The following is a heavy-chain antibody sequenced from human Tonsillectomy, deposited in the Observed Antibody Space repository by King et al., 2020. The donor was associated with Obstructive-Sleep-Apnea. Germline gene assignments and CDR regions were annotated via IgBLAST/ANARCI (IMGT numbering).Heavy chain of an antibody. J-gene: IGHJ6*02. Sequence: VQLVESGGGLVQPGRSLRLSCAAAGFTFDDYAMHWVRQAPGKGLEWGSGISWNSVSIGYADSLRGRFTISRDNAKNSLYLKMNSLRPEDTALYYCAKDGVPAANYYYYGMDVWGQGTTVTVSS. CDR2: ISWNSVSI. CDR1: GFTFDDYA. CDR3: AKDGVPAANYYYYGMDV. D-gene: IGHD2-2*01. V-gene: IGHV3-9*01.